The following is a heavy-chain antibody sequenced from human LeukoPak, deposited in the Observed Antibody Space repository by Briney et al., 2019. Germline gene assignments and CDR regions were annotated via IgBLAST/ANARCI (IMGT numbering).Heavy chain of an antibody. CDR3: ATLTTVDLDY. CDR2: ISSSGSTI. D-gene: IGHD4-23*01. J-gene: IGHJ4*02. Sequence: PGGSLRLSCAASGFTFSSYEMSWVRQAPGKGLEWVSYISSSGSTIYYADSVKGRFTISRDNAKNSLYLQMNSLRAEDTAVYYCATLTTVDLDYWGQGTLVTVSS. CDR1: GFTFSSYE. V-gene: IGHV3-48*03.